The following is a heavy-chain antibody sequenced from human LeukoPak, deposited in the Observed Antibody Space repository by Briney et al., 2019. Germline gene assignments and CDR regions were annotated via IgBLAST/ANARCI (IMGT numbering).Heavy chain of an antibody. D-gene: IGHD3-10*01. CDR3: ARVGSGSHYYYYYYYMDV. J-gene: IGHJ6*03. V-gene: IGHV4-39*07. CDR2: IYYSGST. Sequence: SETLSLTCTVSGGSISSSSYYWGWIRQPPGKGLEWIGSIYYSGSTYYNPSLKSRVTISVDTSKNQFSLKLSSVTAADTAVYYCARVGSGSHYYYYYYYMDVWGKGTTVTVSS. CDR1: GGSISSSSYY.